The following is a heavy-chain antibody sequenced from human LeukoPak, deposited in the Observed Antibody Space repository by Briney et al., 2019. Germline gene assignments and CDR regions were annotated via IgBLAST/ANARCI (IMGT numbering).Heavy chain of an antibody. J-gene: IGHJ3*02. V-gene: IGHV3-43*02. CDR3: GKVAGVAGTLYGAFDI. CDR1: GFTLGDYA. CDR2: ISGEGTP. Sequence: GGSLRLSCAASGFTLGDYAMYWVRHGPGKGLEWVSLISGEGTPYYADSVKGRFTISRDRSKNSPYLQMNSLRIEDTALYYCGKVAGVAGTLYGAFDIWGQGTMVTVSS. D-gene: IGHD6-19*01.